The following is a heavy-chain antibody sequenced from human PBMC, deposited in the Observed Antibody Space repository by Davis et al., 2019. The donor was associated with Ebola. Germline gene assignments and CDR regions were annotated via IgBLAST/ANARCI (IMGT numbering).Heavy chain of an antibody. J-gene: IGHJ4*02. CDR3: AIPDCSGANCYSVYIKN. CDR2: INHSGST. Sequence: MPSETLSLTCTVSGGSVSSGSYYWSWIRQPPGKGLEWLGEINHSGSTNYNPSLKSRVTISVDTSKNQFSLKLSSVTAADTAVYYCAIPDCSGANCYSVYIKNWGQGTLVTVSS. V-gene: IGHV4-61*01. D-gene: IGHD2-15*01. CDR1: GGSVSSGSYY.